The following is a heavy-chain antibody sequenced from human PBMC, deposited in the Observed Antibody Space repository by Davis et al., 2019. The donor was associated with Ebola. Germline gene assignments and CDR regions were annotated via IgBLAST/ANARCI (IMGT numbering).Heavy chain of an antibody. Sequence: PGGSLRLSCAASGFTFSSYGMHWVRQAPGKGLEWVAVISYDGSNKYYADSVKGRFTISRDNSKNTLYLQMNSLRAEDTAVYYCSYGDYQEYFQHWGQGTLVTVSS. J-gene: IGHJ1*01. CDR3: SYGDYQEYFQH. CDR2: ISYDGSNK. V-gene: IGHV3-30*03. D-gene: IGHD4-17*01. CDR1: GFTFSSYG.